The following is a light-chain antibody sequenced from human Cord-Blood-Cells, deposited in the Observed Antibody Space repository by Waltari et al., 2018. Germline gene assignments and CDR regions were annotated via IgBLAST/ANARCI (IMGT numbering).Light chain of an antibody. Sequence: QSVLTQPPPVSAAPGQKVTISCSGSSSHIRNNYVSWYQQLPGTAPKLLIYDNNKRPSGIPDRFSGAKSGTSATLGITGIQTGVEADYYCGTWDSRLSAGVVFGGGTKLTVL. J-gene: IGLJ2*01. CDR1: SSHIRNNY. V-gene: IGLV1-51*01. CDR2: DNN. CDR3: GTWDSRLSAGVV.